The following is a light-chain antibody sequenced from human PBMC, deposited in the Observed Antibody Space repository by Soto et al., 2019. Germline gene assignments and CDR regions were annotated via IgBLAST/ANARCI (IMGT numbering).Light chain of an antibody. CDR1: QSLLHSNGYNY. V-gene: IGKV2-28*01. J-gene: IGKJ2*01. Sequence: DVVMTQSPLSLPVTPGEPASISCRSSQSLLHSNGYNYLEWYLQKPGQSPPLLIFLGSSRASGVPDRISGSGSGTYFTLKISRVEAEDVGVYYCMQPLPPYTFGQGTKLEIK. CDR3: MQPLPPYT. CDR2: LGS.